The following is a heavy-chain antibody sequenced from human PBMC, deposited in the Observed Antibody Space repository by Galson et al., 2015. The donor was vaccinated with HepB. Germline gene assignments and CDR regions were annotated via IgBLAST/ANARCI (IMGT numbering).Heavy chain of an antibody. CDR1: GFTFSSYS. J-gene: IGHJ6*02. V-gene: IGHV3-48*04. CDR2: ISSSSSTI. D-gene: IGHD2-15*01. CDR3: VVAARGRYYYYGMDV. Sequence: SLRLSCAASGFTFSSYSMNWVRQAPGKGLEWVSYISSSSSTIYYADSVKGRFTISRDNAKNSLYLQMNSLRAEDTAVYYCVVAARGRYYYYGMDVWGQGTTVTVSS.